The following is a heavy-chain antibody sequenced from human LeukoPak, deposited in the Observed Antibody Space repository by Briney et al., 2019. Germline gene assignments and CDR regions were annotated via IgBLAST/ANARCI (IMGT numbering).Heavy chain of an antibody. V-gene: IGHV1-69*05. CDR2: IIPIFGTA. J-gene: IGHJ5*02. Sequence: SVKVSCKASGGTFSSYAISWVRQAPGQGLEWMGGIIPIFGTANYAQKFQGRVTITTDESTSTAYMELRSLRSEDTAVYYCARDGSEYSYGYNWFDPWGQGTLVTVSA. D-gene: IGHD5-18*01. CDR1: GGTFSSYA. CDR3: ARDGSEYSYGYNWFDP.